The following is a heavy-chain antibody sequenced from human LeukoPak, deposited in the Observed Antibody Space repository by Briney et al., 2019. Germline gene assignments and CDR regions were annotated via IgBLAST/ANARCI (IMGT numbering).Heavy chain of an antibody. Sequence: PSETLSLTRSVSGASVSSGSYYWSWIRQPPGKGLEWIGYVYYSGSTNYNPSLKSRVTISLVTSKNQFSLRLSSVTAADTAVYYCASRHGDSGSSNCWGQGTLVTVSS. J-gene: IGHJ4*02. V-gene: IGHV4-61*01. CDR1: GASVSSGSYY. CDR3: ASRHGDSGSSNC. D-gene: IGHD3-10*01. CDR2: VYYSGST.